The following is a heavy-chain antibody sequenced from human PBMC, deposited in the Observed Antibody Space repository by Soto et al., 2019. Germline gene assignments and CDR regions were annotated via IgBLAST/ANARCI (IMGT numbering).Heavy chain of an antibody. J-gene: IGHJ3*02. CDR3: AADRDCSSTSCYPYAFDI. Sequence: ASVKVSCKASGFTFSSSAVQWVRQARGERLEWIGWIVVGSGNTNYAQKFQERVTITRDMSISTAYMELSSLRSDDTAVYYCAADRDCSSTSCYPYAFDIWGQGTMVT. V-gene: IGHV1-58*01. CDR1: GFTFSSSA. D-gene: IGHD2-2*01. CDR2: IVVGSGNT.